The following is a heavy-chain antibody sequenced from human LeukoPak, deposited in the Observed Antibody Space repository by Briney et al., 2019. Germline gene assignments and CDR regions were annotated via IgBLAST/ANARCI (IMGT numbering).Heavy chain of an antibody. V-gene: IGHV4-39*01. Sequence: SETLSLTCTVSGGSISSSSYYWGWIRQPPGKGLEWIGSIYYSGSTYYNPSLKSRVTISVDTSKNQFSLKLSSVTAADTAVYYCARVIIDSTRAFDIWGQGTMVTVSS. D-gene: IGHD3-22*01. J-gene: IGHJ3*02. CDR3: ARVIIDSTRAFDI. CDR2: IYYSGST. CDR1: GGSISSSSYY.